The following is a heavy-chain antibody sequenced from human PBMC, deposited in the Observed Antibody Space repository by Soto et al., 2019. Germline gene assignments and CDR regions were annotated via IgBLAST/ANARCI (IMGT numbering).Heavy chain of an antibody. CDR1: GFTFSNAW. V-gene: IGHV3-15*07. D-gene: IGHD4-17*01. J-gene: IGHJ6*02. CDR3: TPGDTVTNYYYGMDV. Sequence: PGGSLRLSCAASGFTFSNAWMNWVRQAPGKGLEWVGRIKSKTDGGTTDYAAPVKGRFTISRDDSKTTLYLQMNSLKTEDTAVYYCTPGDTVTNYYYGMDVWGQGTTVTVSS. CDR2: IKSKTDGGTT.